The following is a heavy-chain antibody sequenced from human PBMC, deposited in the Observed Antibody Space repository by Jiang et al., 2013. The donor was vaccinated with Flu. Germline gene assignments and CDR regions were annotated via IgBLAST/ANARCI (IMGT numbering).Heavy chain of an antibody. D-gene: IGHD3-22*01. Sequence: VQLVESGAEVKKPGASVKVSCKASGYTFTGYYMHWVRQAPGQGLEWMGWINPNSGGTNYAQKFQGRVTMTRDTSISTAYMELSRLRSDDTAVYYCASSYYDSSGYYYTPPSFDYWGQGTLVTVSS. V-gene: IGHV1-2*02. CDR1: GYTFTGYY. CDR3: ASSYYDSSGYYYTPPSFDY. CDR2: INPNSGGT. J-gene: IGHJ4*02.